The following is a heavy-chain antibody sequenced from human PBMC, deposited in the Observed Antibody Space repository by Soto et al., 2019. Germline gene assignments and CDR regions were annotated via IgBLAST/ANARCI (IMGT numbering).Heavy chain of an antibody. Sequence: GASVKVSCKASGYTFTGYYMHWVRQAPGQGLEWMGWINPNSGGTNYAQKFQGWVTMTRDTSISTAYMELSRLRSDDTAVYYCAVQYCSGGSCSPQDAFDIWGQGTMVTVSS. J-gene: IGHJ3*02. V-gene: IGHV1-2*04. CDR2: INPNSGGT. D-gene: IGHD2-15*01. CDR1: GYTFTGYY. CDR3: AVQYCSGGSCSPQDAFDI.